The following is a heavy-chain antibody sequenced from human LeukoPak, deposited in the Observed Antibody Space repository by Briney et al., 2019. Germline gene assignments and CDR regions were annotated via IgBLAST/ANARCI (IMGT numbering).Heavy chain of an antibody. CDR2: INPNSGGT. J-gene: IGHJ4*02. CDR1: GXTXXGYX. V-gene: IGHV1-2*02. D-gene: IGHD2-21*02. CDR3: ARDGXAYCGGDCYFADDY. Sequence: ASVKVSXKASGXTXXGYXMHWVRXXXXXXXEWMGWINPNSGGTDYAQKFXXRVTMTRDTSISXAYMELSRLRSDDTAVYYCARDGXAYCGGDCYFADDYWGQGTLVTVSS.